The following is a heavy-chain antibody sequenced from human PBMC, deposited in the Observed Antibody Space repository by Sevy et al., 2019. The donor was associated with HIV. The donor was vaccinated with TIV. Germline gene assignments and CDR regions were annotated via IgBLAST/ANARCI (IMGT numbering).Heavy chain of an antibody. D-gene: IGHD1-26*01. J-gene: IGHJ4*02. CDR2: INSDGSST. Sequence: GGSLRLSCAASGFTFRTYWMHWVRQVAGKGLVWVSRINSDGSSTNYAYSVKGRFTISRDNARNTVYLQMNNLRVEDTGLYYCARYVGATYPIDYWGQGTLVTVSS. V-gene: IGHV3-74*01. CDR3: ARYVGATYPIDY. CDR1: GFTFRTYW.